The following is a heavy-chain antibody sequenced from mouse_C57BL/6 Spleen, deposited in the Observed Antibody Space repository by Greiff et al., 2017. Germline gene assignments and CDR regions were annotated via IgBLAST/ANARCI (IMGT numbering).Heavy chain of an antibody. V-gene: IGHV1-64*01. CDR2: IHPNSGST. CDR3: AGFDYDWYFDV. CDR1: GYTFTSYW. J-gene: IGHJ1*03. Sequence: QVQLQQPGAELVKPGASVKLSCKASGYTFTSYWMHWVKQRPGQGLEWIGMIHPNSGSTNYNEKFKSKATLTVDKSSSTAYMQLSSLTSEDSAVYYCAGFDYDWYFDVWGTGTTVTVSS. D-gene: IGHD2-4*01.